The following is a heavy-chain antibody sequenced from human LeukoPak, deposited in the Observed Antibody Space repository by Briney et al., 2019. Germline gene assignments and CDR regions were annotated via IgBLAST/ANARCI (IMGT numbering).Heavy chain of an antibody. V-gene: IGHV3-53*01. Sequence: PGGSLRLSCAASGFTVRSIYMTWARQAPGKGLEWVSSFYSGGSSYYADSVKGRFIISRDSSTDTLYLQMNSLRVEDTAVYFCATDRGYGYGFFDYWGQGTLVTVSS. CDR1: GFTVRSIY. J-gene: IGHJ4*02. CDR3: ATDRGYGYGFFDY. CDR2: FYSGGSS. D-gene: IGHD5-18*01.